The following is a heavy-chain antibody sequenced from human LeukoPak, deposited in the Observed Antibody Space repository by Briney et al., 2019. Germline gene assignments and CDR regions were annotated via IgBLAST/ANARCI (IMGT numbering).Heavy chain of an antibody. CDR2: INPNSGGT. J-gene: IGHJ4*02. D-gene: IGHD3-22*01. V-gene: IGHV1-2*02. CDR3: AREKGYYYDSSGDYAMDY. CDR1: GYTFTGYY. Sequence: ASVKVSCKASGYTFTGYYMHWVRQAPGQGLEWMGWINPNSGGTNYAQKFQGRVTMTRDTSISTAYMELSRLRSDDTAVYYCAREKGYYYDSSGDYAMDYWGQGTVVTVSS.